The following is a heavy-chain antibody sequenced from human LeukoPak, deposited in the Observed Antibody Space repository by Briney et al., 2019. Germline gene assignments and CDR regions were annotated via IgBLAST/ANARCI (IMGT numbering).Heavy chain of an antibody. J-gene: IGHJ5*01. CDR2: INTNTGDP. Sequence: GASVKVSCKASGYTFTNYAMNWVRQAPGQGLEWMGWINTNTGDPTYAQDFTRRFVFSVDTSVSTAYYCARAYQPLGGLSFPDSWGQGTLVTVSS. D-gene: IGHD3-16*02. CDR1: GYTFTNYA. CDR3: S. V-gene: IGHV7-4-1*01.